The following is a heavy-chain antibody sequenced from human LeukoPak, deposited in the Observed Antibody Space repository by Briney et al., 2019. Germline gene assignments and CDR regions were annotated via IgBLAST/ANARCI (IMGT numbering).Heavy chain of an antibody. Sequence: KPSETLSLTRTVSGGFISSYYWSWIRQPPGKGLEWIGYIYYSGSTNYNPSLKSRVTISVDTSKNQFSLKLSSVTAADTAVYFCVRGRGIAAQYWGQGTLVTVSS. J-gene: IGHJ4*02. CDR2: IYYSGST. V-gene: IGHV4-59*01. CDR1: GGFISSYY. CDR3: VRGRGIAAQY. D-gene: IGHD6-6*01.